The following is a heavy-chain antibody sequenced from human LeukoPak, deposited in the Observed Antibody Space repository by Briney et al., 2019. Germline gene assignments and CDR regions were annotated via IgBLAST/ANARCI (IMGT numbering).Heavy chain of an antibody. J-gene: IGHJ1*01. CDR1: AYSISSGYY. V-gene: IGHV4-38-2*02. D-gene: IGHD6-19*01. CDR3: ARGTGSGWYYFQH. CDR2: IHHTGYT. Sequence: SETLSLTCSVSAYSISSGYYWGWIRQPPGKGLEWIGSIHHTGYTFYNPSVKSRITISVETSKNQFSLKLSSVTAADTAVYYCARGTGSGWYYFQHWGQGTLVTVSS.